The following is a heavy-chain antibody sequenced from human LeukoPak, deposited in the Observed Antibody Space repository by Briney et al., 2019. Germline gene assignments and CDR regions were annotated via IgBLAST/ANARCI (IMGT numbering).Heavy chain of an antibody. V-gene: IGHV4-59*01. Sequence: SETLSLTCTVSGGSISSYYWSWIRQPPGKGLEWIGYIYYSGSTNYNPSLKSRVTISVDTSKNQFSLKLSSVTAADTAVYYCARDQTGRSSIAARPRGIDPWGQGTLVTVSS. CDR3: ARDQTGRSSIAARPRGIDP. D-gene: IGHD6-6*01. CDR2: IYYSGST. CDR1: GGSISSYY. J-gene: IGHJ5*02.